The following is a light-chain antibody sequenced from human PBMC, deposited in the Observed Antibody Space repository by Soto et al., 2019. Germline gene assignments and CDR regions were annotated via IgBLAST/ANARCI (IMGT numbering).Light chain of an antibody. CDR1: QSVLYSSNNKNY. CDR2: WAS. V-gene: IGKV4-1*01. CDR3: QQYYCTRWM. J-gene: IGKJ1*01. Sequence: DIVMTQSPDSLAVSLGERATINCKSSQSVLYSSNNKNYLAWYQQKPGQPPKLLIYWASTRESGVPDRFSGSRSGTDFTLTISSLQAEDVAVYYCQQYYCTRWMFGQGTKVEIK.